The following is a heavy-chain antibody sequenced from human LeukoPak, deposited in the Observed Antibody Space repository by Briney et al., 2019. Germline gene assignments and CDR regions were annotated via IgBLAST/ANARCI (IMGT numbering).Heavy chain of an antibody. Sequence: SETLSLTCTVSGGSISSYYWSWIRQPPGKGLEWIGYIYYSGSTKYNPSLKSRVTISVDTSKNQFSLKLSSVTAADTAVYYCARDGSSGNDAFDIWGQGTMVTVSS. D-gene: IGHD3-22*01. CDR1: GGSISSYY. CDR3: ARDGSSGNDAFDI. J-gene: IGHJ3*02. CDR2: IYYSGST. V-gene: IGHV4-59*01.